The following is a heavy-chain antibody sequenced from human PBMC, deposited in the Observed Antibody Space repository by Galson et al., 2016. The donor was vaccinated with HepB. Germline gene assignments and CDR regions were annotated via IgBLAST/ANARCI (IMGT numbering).Heavy chain of an antibody. Sequence: SLRLSCAASGFTVSDNHMTWVRQAPGKGLECVSVIYATLSTYYAESVKGRFTISRDDSKNTVFLQLYSLRVEDTAVYFCARDPPGPDGAFDLWGQVTMVTVSP. D-gene: IGHD5-24*01. V-gene: IGHV3-66*01. CDR1: GFTVSDNH. J-gene: IGHJ3*01. CDR2: IYATLST. CDR3: ARDPPGPDGAFDL.